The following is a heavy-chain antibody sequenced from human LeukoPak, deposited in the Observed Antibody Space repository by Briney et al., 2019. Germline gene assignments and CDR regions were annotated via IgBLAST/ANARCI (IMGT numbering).Heavy chain of an antibody. J-gene: IGHJ5*02. Sequence: PGGSLRLSCAASGLTFSEYAMSWVRQVPGMGLEGVSTIGVSGGSTNYADSVRGRFTISRDNSKNTLYLQMNSLRAEDTAVYYCATATSWTFDPWGQGTLVTVSS. CDR1: GLTFSEYA. D-gene: IGHD2-2*01. V-gene: IGHV3-23*01. CDR3: ATATSWTFDP. CDR2: IGVSGGST.